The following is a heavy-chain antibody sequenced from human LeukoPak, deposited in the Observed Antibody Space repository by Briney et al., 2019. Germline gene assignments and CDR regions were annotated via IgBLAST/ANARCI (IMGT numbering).Heavy chain of an antibody. V-gene: IGHV4-59*08. Sequence: SSETLSLTCTVSGGSISSYYWSWIRQPPGKGLEWIGYIYYSGSTNYNPSLKSRVTISVDTSKNQFSLKLSSVTAADTAVYYCARHWQWLDNWFDPWGQGTLVTVSS. CDR3: ARHWQWLDNWFDP. D-gene: IGHD6-19*01. CDR1: GGSISSYY. J-gene: IGHJ5*02. CDR2: IYYSGST.